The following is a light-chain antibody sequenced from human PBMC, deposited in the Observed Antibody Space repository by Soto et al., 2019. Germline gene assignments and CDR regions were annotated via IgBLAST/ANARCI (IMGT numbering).Light chain of an antibody. V-gene: IGLV2-18*01. Sequence: QSVLTQPPSVSGCPGQSVTISCTGTSTDFVSYNRVSWYQQPPGTAPKLMIYEVSKRPSGVPDRFSGSKSGNTASLTISGLQAADEADYYCSLYTSENAYVFGTGTKVT. J-gene: IGLJ1*01. CDR2: EVS. CDR1: STDFVSYNR. CDR3: SLYTSENAYV.